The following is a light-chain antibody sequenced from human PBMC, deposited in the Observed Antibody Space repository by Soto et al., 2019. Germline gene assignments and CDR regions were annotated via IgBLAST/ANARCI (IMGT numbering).Light chain of an antibody. CDR2: GAS. J-gene: IGKJ4*01. CDR1: QTVDSHF. V-gene: IGKV3-20*01. Sequence: EIVLTQSPGTLSLSPGERATLSCRASQTVDSHFLTWYQHKTGQAPRLLIYGASSRATGIPDRFSGSGSGTDFTLTISRLEPEDFAVYYWQQYGSSHLTFGGGTKVEIK. CDR3: QQYGSSHLT.